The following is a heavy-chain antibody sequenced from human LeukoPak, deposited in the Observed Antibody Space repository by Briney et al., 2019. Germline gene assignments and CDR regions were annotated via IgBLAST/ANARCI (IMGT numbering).Heavy chain of an antibody. D-gene: IGHD3-10*01. CDR1: GGFISSSSYY. Sequence: PSETLSLTCTVSGGFISSSSYYWGWIRQPPGKGLEWIGSIYYSGSTYYNPSLKSRVTISVDTSKNQFSLKLSSVTAADTAVYYCASITMVRGVIDYWGQGTLVTVSS. V-gene: IGHV4-39*07. J-gene: IGHJ4*02. CDR3: ASITMVRGVIDY. CDR2: IYYSGST.